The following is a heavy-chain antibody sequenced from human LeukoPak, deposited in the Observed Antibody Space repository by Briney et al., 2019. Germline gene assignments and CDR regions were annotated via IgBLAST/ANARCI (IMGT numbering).Heavy chain of an antibody. J-gene: IGHJ6*03. Sequence: PSETLSLTCTVSGGSISSYYWSWIRQPAGKGLEWIGRIYTSGSTNYNPSLKSRVTMSVDTSKNQFSLKLSSVTAADTAVYYCARERYSYYYDSSGYRHYYYYYMDVWGKGTTVTVSS. CDR1: GGSISSYY. CDR3: ARERYSYYYDSSGYRHYYYYYMDV. CDR2: IYTSGST. V-gene: IGHV4-4*07. D-gene: IGHD3-22*01.